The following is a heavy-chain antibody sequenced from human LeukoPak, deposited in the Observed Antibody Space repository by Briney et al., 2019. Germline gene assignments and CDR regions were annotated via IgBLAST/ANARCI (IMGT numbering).Heavy chain of an antibody. J-gene: IGHJ3*01. V-gene: IGHV4-59*01. CDR3: AREEGAPIAAANV. Sequence: PSETLSLTCTVYGGSICNYWWSWIRQPPGKGLEWFGYVFDSGGTNYNPSLKSRVTTSVDTSKKQFSLKLSSVTAADTAVYYCAREEGAPIAAANVWGLGTKVTVSS. CDR1: GGSICNYW. CDR2: VFDSGGT. D-gene: IGHD6-13*01.